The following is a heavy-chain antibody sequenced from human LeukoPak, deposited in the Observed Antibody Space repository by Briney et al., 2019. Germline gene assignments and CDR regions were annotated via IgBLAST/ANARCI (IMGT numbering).Heavy chain of an antibody. CDR2: ISYSGST. J-gene: IGHJ6*03. CDR3: AKGKAGHYHSVTDEYYYYMDV. CDR1: GGYFSGFY. D-gene: IGHD3-9*01. Sequence: PSETLSLTCVVDGGYFSGFYWTWIRQAPGKGLEWIGEISYSGSTKYNPSLKSRVTIEVDTSKKQISLNLSSVTAADTAVYYCAKGKAGHYHSVTDEYYYYMDVWGEGTTVIVSS. V-gene: IGHV4-34*01.